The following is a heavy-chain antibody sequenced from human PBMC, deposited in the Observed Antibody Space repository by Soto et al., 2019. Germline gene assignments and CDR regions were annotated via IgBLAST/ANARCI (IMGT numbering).Heavy chain of an antibody. CDR3: ARRVYSDYLDY. V-gene: IGHV4-39*01. CDR2: IYYTGST. D-gene: IGHD4-4*01. J-gene: IGHJ4*02. CDR1: GGSISSSSYY. Sequence: PSETLSLTCSVSGGSISSSSYYWGWIRQPPGKGLEWIGSIYYTGSTYYNPSLKSRVTISVDTSKNQFSLNLSSVTAADTAVYYCARRVYSDYLDYWGQGTLVTVSS.